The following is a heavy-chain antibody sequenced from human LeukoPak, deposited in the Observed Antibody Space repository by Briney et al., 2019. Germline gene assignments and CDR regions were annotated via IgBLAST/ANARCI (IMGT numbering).Heavy chain of an antibody. CDR2: ISSNGGST. J-gene: IGHJ4*02. D-gene: IGHD4-23*01. Sequence: GGSLRLSCAASGFTFSSYAMHWVRQAPGEGLEYVSAISSNGGSTYYANSVKGRFTISRDNSKNTLYLQMGSLRAEDMAVYYCARNYGGNTYDYWGQGTLVTVSS. V-gene: IGHV3-64*01. CDR1: GFTFSSYA. CDR3: ARNYGGNTYDY.